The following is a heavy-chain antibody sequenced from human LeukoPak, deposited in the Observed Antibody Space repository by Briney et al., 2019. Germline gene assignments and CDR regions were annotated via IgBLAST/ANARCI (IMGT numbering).Heavy chain of an antibody. V-gene: IGHV3-72*01. J-gene: IGHJ4*02. CDR2: SRNKAQNYTT. CDR1: GFTFSDHY. D-gene: IGHD1-26*01. Sequence: QPGESLRLSCAASGFTFSDHYMDWGRQAPGKGLGWDGRSRNKAQNYTTEYAASVKGRFTISIDDSKNSPYLQMNTLKTEDTAVYYCARWNSGSCFNWGQGTLVTVSP. CDR3: ARWNSGSCFN.